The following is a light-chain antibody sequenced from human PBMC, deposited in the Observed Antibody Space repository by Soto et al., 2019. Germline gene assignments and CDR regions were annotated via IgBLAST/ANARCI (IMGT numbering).Light chain of an antibody. Sequence: ETMMTQSPDTLSVSLGERATLSCRSSQSLRSSLAWYQQKPGQAPRLLIYDASTRATGIPARFSGSGSGTDFTLTISSLQSEDFAVYYCQQYNTWPPITFGGGTKVDIK. CDR3: QQYNTWPPIT. CDR2: DAS. J-gene: IGKJ4*01. V-gene: IGKV3-15*01. CDR1: QSLRSS.